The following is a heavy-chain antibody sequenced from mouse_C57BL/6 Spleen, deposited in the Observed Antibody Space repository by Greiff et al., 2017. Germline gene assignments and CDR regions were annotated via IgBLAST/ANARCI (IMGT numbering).Heavy chain of an antibody. CDR2: INSGSGGT. CDR3: ARSGSNYDDY. V-gene: IGHV1-54*01. CDR1: GYALIHYL. Sequence: AQPHQSGAELVSPGTSVKVSFKASGYALIHYLIEWVKQRPGQGLEWIGVINSGSGGTNYNEKFKGKATLTADKSSSTAYMQRSSLTSEDSAVYFCARSGSNYDDYWGQGTTLTVSS. D-gene: IGHD4-1*01. J-gene: IGHJ2*01.